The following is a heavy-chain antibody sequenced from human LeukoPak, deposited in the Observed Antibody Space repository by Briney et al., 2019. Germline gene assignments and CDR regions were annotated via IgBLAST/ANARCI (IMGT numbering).Heavy chain of an antibody. CDR2: IYYSGST. J-gene: IGHJ3*02. CDR1: GGSISSGGYY. CDR3: ARLLRPGSGSYYKGVGAFDI. V-gene: IGHV4-31*03. Sequence: PSQTLSLTCTVSGGSISSGGYYWSWIRQHPGKGLEWIGYIYYSGSTYYNPSLKSRVTISVDTSKNQFSLKLSSVTASDTAVYYCARLLRPGSGSYYKGVGAFDIWGQGTMVTVSS. D-gene: IGHD3-10*01.